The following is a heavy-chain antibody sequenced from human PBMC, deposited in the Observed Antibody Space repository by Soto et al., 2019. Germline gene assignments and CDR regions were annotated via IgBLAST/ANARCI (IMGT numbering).Heavy chain of an antibody. CDR1: GYTFTSHA. CDR2: INAGEGNT. CDR3: ARGSGSHFPDFDH. J-gene: IGHJ4*02. D-gene: IGHD1-26*01. V-gene: IGHV1-3*01. Sequence: QVQLVQSGAGVKKPGASVRVSCKASGYTFTSHAMHWVRQAPGQRLEWMGWINAGEGNTKYSQEFRGRVTITRDTSASTAYVELNSLRSEDTAVYYCARGSGSHFPDFDHWGQGILVTVSS.